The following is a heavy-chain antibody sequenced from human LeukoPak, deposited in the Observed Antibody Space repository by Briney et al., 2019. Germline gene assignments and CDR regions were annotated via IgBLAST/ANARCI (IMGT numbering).Heavy chain of an antibody. V-gene: IGHV1-69*04. J-gene: IGHJ5*02. CDR1: GYTFTSYY. Sequence: ASVKVSCKASGYTFTSYYMHWVRQAPGQGLEWMGRIIPILGIANYAQKFQGRVTITAGKSTSTAYMELSSLRSEDTAVYYCARDQSVGATGWFDPWGQGTLVTVSS. D-gene: IGHD1-26*01. CDR2: IIPILGIA. CDR3: ARDQSVGATGWFDP.